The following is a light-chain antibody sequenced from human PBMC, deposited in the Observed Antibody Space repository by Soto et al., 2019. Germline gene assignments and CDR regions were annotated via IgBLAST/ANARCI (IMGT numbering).Light chain of an antibody. CDR2: NTN. Sequence: QTVVTQAPSVSVSPGGAATLTCGLNSGSVSTSHHPSWFQQTPGQPPRTLIYNTNIRSSGVPDRFSGSILGSRAALTITGAQADDESDYFCVLPGGDGTLVFGGGTKLTVL. J-gene: IGLJ2*01. CDR3: VLPGGDGTLV. CDR1: SGSVSTSHH. V-gene: IGLV8-61*01.